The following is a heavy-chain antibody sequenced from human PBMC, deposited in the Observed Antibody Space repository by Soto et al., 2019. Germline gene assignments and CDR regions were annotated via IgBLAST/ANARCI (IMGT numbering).Heavy chain of an antibody. J-gene: IGHJ1*01. D-gene: IGHD3-22*01. CDR3: ARLVYDSSGYRPG. Sequence: SDTPSLTCTVSVGSISSSSYYCGWIRQPPGKGLEWIGSIYYSGSTYYNPSLKSRVTISVDTSKNQFSLKLSSVTAADTAVYYCARLVYDSSGYRPGWGQG. CDR2: IYYSGST. V-gene: IGHV4-39*01. CDR1: VGSISSSSYY.